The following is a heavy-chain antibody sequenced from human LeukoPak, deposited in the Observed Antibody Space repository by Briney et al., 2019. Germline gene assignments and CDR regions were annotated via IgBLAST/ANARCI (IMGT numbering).Heavy chain of an antibody. CDR3: ARARSSVYDILTGYYQRTNYYYGMDV. CDR2: ISAYNGNT. Sequence: ASVNVSCKASGYTFTSYGISWVRQAPGQGLEWMGWISAYNGNTNYAQKLQGRVTMTTDTSTSTAYMELRSLRSDDTAVYYCARARSSVYDILTGYYQRTNYYYGMDVWGKGTTVTVSS. CDR1: GYTFTSYG. J-gene: IGHJ6*04. V-gene: IGHV1-18*04. D-gene: IGHD3-9*01.